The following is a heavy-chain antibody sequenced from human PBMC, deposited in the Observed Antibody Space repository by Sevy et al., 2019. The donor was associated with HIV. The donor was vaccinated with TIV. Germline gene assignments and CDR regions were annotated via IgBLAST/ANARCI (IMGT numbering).Heavy chain of an antibody. CDR3: ARDLCTGGVCPRWGYYYYGMDV. CDR1: GFSFSTYA. J-gene: IGHJ6*02. D-gene: IGHD2-8*02. CDR2: VSCSSTYI. Sequence: GGSLRLTCAASGFSFSTYAMNWVRQAPGKGLEWVSSVSCSSTYIYYADSVKGRFTISRDNAKNSMYLQMNSLRAEDTAVYYCARDLCTGGVCPRWGYYYYGMDVWGQGTTVTVSS. V-gene: IGHV3-21*06.